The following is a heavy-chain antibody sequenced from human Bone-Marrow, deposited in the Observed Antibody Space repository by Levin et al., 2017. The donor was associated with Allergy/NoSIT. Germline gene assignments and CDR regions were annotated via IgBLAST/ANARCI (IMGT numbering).Heavy chain of an antibody. CDR2: IIPIFGTA. V-gene: IGHV1-69*06. D-gene: IGHD2-15*01. CDR3: ARVGCSGGSCHYDY. CDR1: GGTFSSYA. Sequence: SVKVSCKASGGTFSSYAISWVRQAPGQGLEWMGGIIPIFGTANYAQKFQGRVTITADKSTSTAYMELSSLRSEDTAVYYCARVGCSGGSCHYDYWGQGTLVTVSS. J-gene: IGHJ4*02.